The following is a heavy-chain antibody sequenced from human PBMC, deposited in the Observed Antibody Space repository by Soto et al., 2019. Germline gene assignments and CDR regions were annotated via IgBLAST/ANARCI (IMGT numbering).Heavy chain of an antibody. J-gene: IGHJ5*02. D-gene: IGHD5-18*01. Sequence: SQTLSLTCAISGDSVSSNSAAWNWIRQSPSRGLEWLGRTYYRSKWYNDYAGSVKSRITINPDTSKNQFSLQLNSVTPEDTAVYYWARDRGYSYGYYEGWFDPWGQGTLVTVSS. CDR2: TYYRSKWYN. V-gene: IGHV6-1*01. CDR3: ARDRGYSYGYYEGWFDP. CDR1: GDSVSSNSAA.